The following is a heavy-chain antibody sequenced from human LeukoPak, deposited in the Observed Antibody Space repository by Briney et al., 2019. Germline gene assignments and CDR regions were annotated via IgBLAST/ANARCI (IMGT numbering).Heavy chain of an antibody. J-gene: IGHJ4*02. CDR1: GFTFISYS. CDR3: ARDSLVVPAAVGNFDY. Sequence: PGGSLRLSCVASGFTFISYSMNWVRQAPGKGLEWVSSISSSSSYIYYADSVKGRFTISRDNAKNSLYLQMNSLRAEDTAVYYCARDSLVVPAAVGNFDYWGQGTLVTVSS. D-gene: IGHD2-2*01. V-gene: IGHV3-21*01. CDR2: ISSSSSYI.